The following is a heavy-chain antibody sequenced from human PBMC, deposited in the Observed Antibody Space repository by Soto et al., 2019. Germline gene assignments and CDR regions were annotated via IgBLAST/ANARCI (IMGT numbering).Heavy chain of an antibody. CDR2: IRSKANSYAT. J-gene: IGHJ6*02. Sequence: LRLSCAASGFTFSGSAMHWVRQASGKGLEWVGRIRSKANSYATAYAASVKGRFTISRDDSKNTAYLQMNSLKTEDTAVYYCTRQGYDSSGYYYYYYYGMDVWGQGTTVTVSS. D-gene: IGHD3-22*01. CDR3: TRQGYDSSGYYYYYYYGMDV. CDR1: GFTFSGSA. V-gene: IGHV3-73*01.